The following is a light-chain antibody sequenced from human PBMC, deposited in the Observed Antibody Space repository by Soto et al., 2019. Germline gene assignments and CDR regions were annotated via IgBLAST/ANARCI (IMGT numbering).Light chain of an antibody. CDR2: DVT. V-gene: IGLV2-14*03. Sequence: QSVLTQPASESGSPGQSITIYCTGTSSDVGGYNYVSWYQQHPGKAPKLLICDVTNRPSGVSNRFSGSKSGNTASLTISGLQTEDEADYYCSSFASSIPLVFGGGTKLTVL. CDR3: SSFASSIPLV. J-gene: IGLJ2*01. CDR1: SSDVGGYNY.